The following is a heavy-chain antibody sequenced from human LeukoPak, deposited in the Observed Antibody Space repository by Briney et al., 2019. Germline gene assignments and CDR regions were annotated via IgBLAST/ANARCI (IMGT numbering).Heavy chain of an antibody. CDR2: INPNSGGT. Sequence: ASVKVSCKASGYIFTGYYMHWVRQAPGQGLEWMGWINPNSGGTNYAQKFQGRVTMTRDTSISTAYMELSRLRSDDTAVYYCARGGSGSYYPFAYWGQGTLVTVSS. D-gene: IGHD3-10*01. J-gene: IGHJ4*02. V-gene: IGHV1-2*02. CDR3: ARGGSGSYYPFAY. CDR1: GYIFTGYY.